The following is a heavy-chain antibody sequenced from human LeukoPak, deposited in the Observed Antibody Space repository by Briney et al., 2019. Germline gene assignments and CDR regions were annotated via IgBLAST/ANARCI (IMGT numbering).Heavy chain of an antibody. CDR3: AKDGQVDWGYLNY. Sequence: GGSLRLSCAASGFTFSSYAMSWVRQAPGEGLEWVSAISGSGGSTYYADSVKGRFTISRDNSKNTLYLQMNSLRAEDTAVYYCAKDGQVDWGYLNYWGQGTLVTVSS. CDR2: ISGSGGST. CDR1: GFTFSSYA. J-gene: IGHJ4*02. V-gene: IGHV3-23*01. D-gene: IGHD3/OR15-3a*01.